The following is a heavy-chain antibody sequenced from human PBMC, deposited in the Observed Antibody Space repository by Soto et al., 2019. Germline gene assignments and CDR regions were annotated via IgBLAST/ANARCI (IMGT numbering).Heavy chain of an antibody. Sequence: GESLKISCAASGLTFSDYYMSWIRQAPGKGLEWLSYISSSDAGSYTNSADSVKGRFTISRDSARNSLYLQMNSLRAEDTAIYYCVRNHDSGGYSSFDYWGQGTLVTVSS. J-gene: IGHJ4*02. CDR2: ISSSDAGSYT. V-gene: IGHV3-11*06. CDR3: VRNHDSGGYSSFDY. CDR1: GLTFSDYY. D-gene: IGHD3-22*01.